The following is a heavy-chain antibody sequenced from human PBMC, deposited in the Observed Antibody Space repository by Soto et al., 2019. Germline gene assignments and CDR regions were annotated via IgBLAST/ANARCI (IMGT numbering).Heavy chain of an antibody. J-gene: IGHJ4*02. CDR1: GFTFSSYA. CDR3: VSSVVATWRVSFDY. V-gene: IGHV3-64D*06. CDR2: ISSNGGST. D-gene: IGHD3-22*01. Sequence: GGSLRLSCSASGFTFSSYAMHWVRQAPGKGLEYVSAISSNGGSTYYADSVKGRFTISRDNSKNTLYLQMSSLRAEDTAVYYCVSSVVATWRVSFDYWGQGTLVTVSS.